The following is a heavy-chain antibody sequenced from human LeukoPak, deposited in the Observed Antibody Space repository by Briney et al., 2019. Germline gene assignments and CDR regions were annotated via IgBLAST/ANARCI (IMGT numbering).Heavy chain of an antibody. Sequence: GGSLRLSCAASGFTFDDYAMHWVRQAPGKGLEWVSGISWNSGSIGYADSVKGRFTISRDNAKNSLYLQMNSLRAEDMALYYCAKAMTGSGSYPDYWGQGTLVTVSS. CDR3: AKAMTGSGSYPDY. CDR1: GFTFDDYA. J-gene: IGHJ4*02. D-gene: IGHD3-10*01. V-gene: IGHV3-9*03. CDR2: ISWNSGSI.